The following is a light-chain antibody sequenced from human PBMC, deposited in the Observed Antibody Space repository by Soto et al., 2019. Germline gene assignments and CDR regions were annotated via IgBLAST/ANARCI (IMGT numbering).Light chain of an antibody. CDR1: QSVGSN. CDR3: QQYDKWPRT. Sequence: EIVMTQSPATLSVSPGERATLSCRASQSVGSNLAWYQQKPGQAPRLLIYGASTRATGIPARFSGSGSGTEFTLTISSLQSEHFAVYYCQQYDKWPRTFGKGTKV. J-gene: IGKJ1*01. CDR2: GAS. V-gene: IGKV3-15*01.